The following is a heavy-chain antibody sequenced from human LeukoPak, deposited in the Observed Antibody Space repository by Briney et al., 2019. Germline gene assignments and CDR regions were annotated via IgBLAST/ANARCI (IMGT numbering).Heavy chain of an antibody. CDR2: INHRGSA. D-gene: IGHD3-10*01. Sequence: GSLRLSCAASGFTFSNYDMSWVRQAPGKGLEWIADINHRGSASYNPSLKSRVTISVDTSKNQFSLKRSSVTAADRAVYYCARHRYYYRSGSYYGAPYYMDVWGKGTTVTISS. CDR3: ARHRYYYRSGSYYGAPYYMDV. J-gene: IGHJ6*03. CDR1: GFTFSNYD. V-gene: IGHV4-34*01.